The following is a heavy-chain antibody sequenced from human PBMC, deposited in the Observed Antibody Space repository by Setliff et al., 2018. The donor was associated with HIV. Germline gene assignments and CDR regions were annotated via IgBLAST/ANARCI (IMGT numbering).Heavy chain of an antibody. Sequence: SETLSLTCTVSGGSTSSYYWSWIRQPAGKGLEWIGRIYTSGSTNYNPSLKSRVTISLDTSKNQFSLKLNSVTALDTAVYYCARKGSSSRSQEYYYDFWGQGTLVTVSS. J-gene: IGHJ4*02. D-gene: IGHD6-13*01. CDR2: IYTSGST. CDR1: GGSTSSYY. V-gene: IGHV4-4*07. CDR3: ARKGSSSRSQEYYYDF.